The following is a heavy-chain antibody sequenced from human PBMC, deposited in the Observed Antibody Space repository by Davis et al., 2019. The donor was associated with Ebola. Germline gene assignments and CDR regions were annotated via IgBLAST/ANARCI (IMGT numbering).Heavy chain of an antibody. CDR3: ARELLWFGELPEYYFDY. CDR1: GFTFSDYY. J-gene: IGHJ4*02. D-gene: IGHD3-10*01. CDR2: ISSSCSTI. V-gene: IGHV3-11*01. Sequence: GGSLRLSCAASGFTFSDYYMSWIRQAPGKGLEWVSYISSSCSTIYYADSVKGRFTISRDNAKNSLYLQMNSLRAEDTAVYYCARELLWFGELPEYYFDYWGQGTLVTVSS.